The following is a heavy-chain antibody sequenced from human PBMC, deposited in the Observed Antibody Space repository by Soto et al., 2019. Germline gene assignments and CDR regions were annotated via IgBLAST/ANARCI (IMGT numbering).Heavy chain of an antibody. CDR1: GFTFSTYS. Sequence: GGSLRLSFVGSGFTFSTYSINWVRQARGKGLECVSSISSRSDIYYADSVKGRFTISRDNTKNSVSLQKNSLRAEDTAVYYCAREYTAWPLAYGLDVWGQGTTVTVSS. D-gene: IGHD2-2*02. V-gene: IGHV3-21*01. CDR3: AREYTAWPLAYGLDV. CDR2: ISSRSDI. J-gene: IGHJ6*02.